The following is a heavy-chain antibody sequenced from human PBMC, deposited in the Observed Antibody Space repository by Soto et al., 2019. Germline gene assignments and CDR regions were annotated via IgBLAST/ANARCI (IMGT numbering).Heavy chain of an antibody. CDR1: GFTFSSYG. V-gene: IGHV3-33*01. Sequence: QPGGSLRLSCAASGFTFSSYGMHWVRQATGKGLEWVAVIWYDGSNKYYADSVKGRFTISRDNSKNTLYLQMNSLRAEDTAVYYCARVGCSSTSCYREDAFDIWGQGTMVTVSS. CDR2: IWYDGSNK. J-gene: IGHJ3*02. D-gene: IGHD2-2*01. CDR3: ARVGCSSTSCYREDAFDI.